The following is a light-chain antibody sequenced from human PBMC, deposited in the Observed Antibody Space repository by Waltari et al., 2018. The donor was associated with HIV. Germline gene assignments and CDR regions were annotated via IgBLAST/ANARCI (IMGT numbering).Light chain of an antibody. V-gene: IGLV2-14*01. J-gene: IGLJ1*01. Sequence: QSALTQPASVSGSPGQSITISCTGSSSDVGAYNYVSWYQQHPGKAPKLVIYDVSNRPSGISNRFSCSKSGNTASLTISGLQTEDEADYYCNSYSTTYTPCVFGTGTRVTVL. CDR2: DVS. CDR1: SSDVGAYNY. CDR3: NSYSTTYTPCV.